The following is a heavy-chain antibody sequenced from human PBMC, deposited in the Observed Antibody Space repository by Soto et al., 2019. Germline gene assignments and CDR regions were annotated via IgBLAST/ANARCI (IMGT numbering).Heavy chain of an antibody. CDR3: ARESDRRRGDTFYAMDV. CDR1: GFSLSSYG. V-gene: IGHV3-30*03. CDR2: ISYDANNE. J-gene: IGHJ6*02. D-gene: IGHD6-25*01. Sequence: QLVASGGGVVQPGRSLRLSCAASGFSLSSYGFHWVRQAPGKGLEWVAVISYDANNEYYIDSVKGRCTISRDNSKNTVSLHMTNLRADDTAVYYCARESDRRRGDTFYAMDVWGEGTTGTVS.